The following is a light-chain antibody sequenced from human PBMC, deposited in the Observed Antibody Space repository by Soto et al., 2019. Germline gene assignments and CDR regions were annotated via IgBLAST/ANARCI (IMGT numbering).Light chain of an antibody. CDR3: QQTYSAPLT. J-gene: IGKJ4*01. Sequence: DIQMTQSPFSLPASVGDRVNITCRASQSISNYLNWYQHKPGRAPSLLIHGASSLQGDVPSRFSGSGSGTDFTLTISSLHPEDFTTYYCQQTYSAPLTFGGGTRVEF. CDR2: GAS. V-gene: IGKV1-39*01. CDR1: QSISNY.